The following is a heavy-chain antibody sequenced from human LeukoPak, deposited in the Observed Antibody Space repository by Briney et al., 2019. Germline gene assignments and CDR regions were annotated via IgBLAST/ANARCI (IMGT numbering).Heavy chain of an antibody. CDR1: GFTVSTNY. V-gene: IGHV3-66*01. J-gene: IGHJ4*02. D-gene: IGHD3-22*01. CDR3: ARDGRGYDSSGYYSY. CDR2: IYSGGST. Sequence: PGGSLRLSCVASGFTVSTNYMSWVRQAPGKGLEWVSVIYSGGSTYYADSVKGRFTISRDNSKNTLYLQMNSLRAEDTAVYYCARDGRGYDSSGYYSYWGQGTLVTVSS.